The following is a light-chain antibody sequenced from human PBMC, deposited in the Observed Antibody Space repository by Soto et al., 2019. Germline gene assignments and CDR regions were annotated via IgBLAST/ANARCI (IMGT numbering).Light chain of an antibody. CDR2: GAS. J-gene: IGKJ3*01. CDR1: QSVTNY. CDR3: QQYSSLPRT. Sequence: EVVLTQSPGTLSLSPGERATISCRASQSVTNYLAWYQQKPGQAPRLLIYGASSRATGIPDRFSGSGSGTDFALTISRLQPEDFAVYHCQQYSSLPRTFGPGTKVDIK. V-gene: IGKV3-20*01.